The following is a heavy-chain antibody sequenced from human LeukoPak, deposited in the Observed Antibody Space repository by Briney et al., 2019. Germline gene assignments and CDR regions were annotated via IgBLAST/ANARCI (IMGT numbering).Heavy chain of an antibody. CDR2: VYTTGIT. Sequence: PSQTLSLTCSVSGGSISTGTDYWSWIRQPAGQGLEWIGRVYTTGITHYNPSLKSRVHISVDASKTQFSLNLTSVTAADTAVYYGAMEHLASRRNWGDLWGQGALVTVPS. D-gene: IGHD6-6*01. CDR1: GGSISTGTDY. CDR3: AMEHLASRRNWGDL. J-gene: IGHJ5*02. V-gene: IGHV4-61*02.